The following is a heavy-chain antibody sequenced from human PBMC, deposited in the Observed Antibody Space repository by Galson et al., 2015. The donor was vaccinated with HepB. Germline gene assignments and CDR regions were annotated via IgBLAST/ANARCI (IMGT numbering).Heavy chain of an antibody. CDR3: AREGMAGTLDY. Sequence: SLRLSCAASGFSFSSYGIHWVRQAPGKGLEWVAIISFDGSNKNYVDSVKGRFTISRDNSKNTLYLQMSSLRAEDTAVYYCAREGMAGTLDYWGQGTLITVSS. V-gene: IGHV3-30*03. CDR1: GFSFSSYG. D-gene: IGHD6-19*01. J-gene: IGHJ4*02. CDR2: ISFDGSNK.